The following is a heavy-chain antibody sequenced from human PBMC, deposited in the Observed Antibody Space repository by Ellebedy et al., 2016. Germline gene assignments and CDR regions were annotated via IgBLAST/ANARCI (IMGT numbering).Heavy chain of an antibody. D-gene: IGHD1-7*01. CDR1: GYTFTSYG. J-gene: IGHJ3*02. Sequence: ASVKVSCXASGYTFTSYGISWVRQAPGQGLEWMGWISAYNGNTNYAQKLQGRVTMTTDTSTSTAYMELRSLRSDDTAVYYCARVTGGNWNYNPEAFDIWGQGTMVTVSS. CDR2: ISAYNGNT. V-gene: IGHV1-18*01. CDR3: ARVTGGNWNYNPEAFDI.